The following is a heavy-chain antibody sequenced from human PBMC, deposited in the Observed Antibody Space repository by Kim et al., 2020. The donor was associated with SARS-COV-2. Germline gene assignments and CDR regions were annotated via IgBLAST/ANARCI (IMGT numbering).Heavy chain of an antibody. CDR3: AKDGAADADFFGMDV. CDR1: GFAFGDYV. Sequence: GGSLRLSCAASGFAFGDYVMHWVRQRPGGGLEWVSLISGDGDRTYYADSVKGRFTISRDNFRNSLYLQMNNLRSEDAAFYFCAKDGAADADFFGMDVWGQGTTVTVSS. J-gene: IGHJ6*02. D-gene: IGHD6-25*01. V-gene: IGHV3-43*02. CDR2: ISGDGDRT.